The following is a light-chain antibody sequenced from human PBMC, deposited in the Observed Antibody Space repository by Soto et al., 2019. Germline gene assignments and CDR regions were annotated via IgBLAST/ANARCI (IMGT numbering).Light chain of an antibody. J-gene: IGLJ1*01. CDR3: SSFTSSITYV. V-gene: IGLV2-14*01. CDR1: SSDVGGYNS. Sequence: QSALTQPASVSGSPGHSITLSCTGTSSDVGGYNSVSWYRQDPGKAPKLMIYDVTNRPSGVSNRSSGSKSGNTASLTISGLQAEDEADYYCSSFTSSITYVFGTGTKVTVL. CDR2: DVT.